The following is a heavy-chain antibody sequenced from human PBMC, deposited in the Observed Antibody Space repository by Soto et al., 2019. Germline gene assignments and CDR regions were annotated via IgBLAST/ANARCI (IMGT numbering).Heavy chain of an antibody. CDR1: NGSISNYY. D-gene: IGHD3-10*01. J-gene: IGHJ6*02. CDR2: VHHSWGS. V-gene: IGHV4-59*08. Sequence: QVQLQESGPGLVKPSETLSLSYTVSNGSISNYYGSWIRQPPGKGMEWIGYVHHSWGSFYNPSLQSRVAITLDTSKRKFSLKLTSVTATDTAVYYCARQGFGALHGVVDVWGQGITVTVSS. CDR3: ARQGFGALHGVVDV.